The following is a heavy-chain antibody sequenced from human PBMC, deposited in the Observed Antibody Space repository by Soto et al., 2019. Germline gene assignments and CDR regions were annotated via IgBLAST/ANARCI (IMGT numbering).Heavy chain of an antibody. CDR3: ARGGIAARPPLNFDY. V-gene: IGHV1-2*04. Sequence: GASVKVSCKASGYTFTGYYMHWVRQAPGQGLEWMGWINPNSGGTNYAQKFQGWVTMTRDTSISTAYMELSRLRSDDTAVYYCARGGIAARPPLNFDYWGQGTLVTGLL. CDR1: GYTFTGYY. J-gene: IGHJ4*02. D-gene: IGHD6-6*01. CDR2: INPNSGGT.